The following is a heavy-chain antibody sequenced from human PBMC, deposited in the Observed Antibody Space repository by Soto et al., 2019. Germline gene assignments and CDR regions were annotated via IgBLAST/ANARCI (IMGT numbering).Heavy chain of an antibody. J-gene: IGHJ4*02. CDR3: ARFARYGDYGESFDS. D-gene: IGHD4-17*01. CDR1: GFTFSDYY. Sequence: QVPLVESGGGLVKPGGSLTLSCAASGFTFSDYYMSWIRQAPGKGLEWVSYISHSGTTIYYADSVKGRFTISRDNAKNSLYLQMNSLRAEDTAVYYCARFARYGDYGESFDSWGQGTLVTVSS. CDR2: ISHSGTTI. V-gene: IGHV3-11*01.